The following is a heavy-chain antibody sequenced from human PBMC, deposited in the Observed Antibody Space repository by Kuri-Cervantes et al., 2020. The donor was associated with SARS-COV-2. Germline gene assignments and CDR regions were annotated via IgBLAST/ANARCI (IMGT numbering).Heavy chain of an antibody. CDR3: ARGGYDFWSGYYGEDYYYYYGMDV. J-gene: IGHJ6*02. D-gene: IGHD3-3*01. Sequence: GGSLRLSCAASGFTFSSYAMSWVRQAPGKGLEWVSAISGSGGNTYYADSVKGRFTISRDNSKNTLYLQMNSLRAEDTAVYYCARGGYDFWSGYYGEDYYYYYGMDVWGQGTTVTVSS. V-gene: IGHV3-23*01. CDR1: GFTFSSYA. CDR2: ISGSGGNT.